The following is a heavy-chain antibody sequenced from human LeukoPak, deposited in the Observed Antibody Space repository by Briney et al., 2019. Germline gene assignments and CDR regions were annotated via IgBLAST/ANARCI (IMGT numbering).Heavy chain of an antibody. CDR3: ARHASVVPAAIEPSCWYFDL. CDR2: IYYSGST. D-gene: IGHD2-2*02. J-gene: IGHJ2*01. CDR1: GGSISSYY. V-gene: IGHV4-59*08. Sequence: ESSETLSLTCTVSGGSISSYYWSWIRQPPGKGLEWIGYIYYSGSTNYNPSLKSRVTISVDTSKNQFSLKLSSVTAADTAVYYCARHASVVPAAIEPSCWYFDLWGRGTLVTVSS.